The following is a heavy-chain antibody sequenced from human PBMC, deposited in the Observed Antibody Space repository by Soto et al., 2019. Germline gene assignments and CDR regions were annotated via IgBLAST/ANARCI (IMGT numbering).Heavy chain of an antibody. V-gene: IGHV1-46*01. Sequence: GASVKVSCKASAYTLINYYIHWVRQAPGQGLEWMGIISRSGDSTTYAQKFQGRVTITRDTSASTAYMELSSLRSDDTAVYYCAKDGGREGYFGNWFDPWGQGTLVTVSS. CDR3: AKDGGREGYFGNWFDP. CDR1: AYTLINYY. J-gene: IGHJ5*02. D-gene: IGHD2-15*01. CDR2: ISRSGDST.